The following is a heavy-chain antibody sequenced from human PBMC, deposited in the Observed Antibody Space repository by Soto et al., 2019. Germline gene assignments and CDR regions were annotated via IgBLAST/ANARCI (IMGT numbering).Heavy chain of an antibody. V-gene: IGHV1-2*04. CDR2: INPNSGGT. D-gene: IGHD4-17*01. Sequence: GASVKVSCKASGYAFTGYYMHWVRQAPGQGLEWMGWINPNSGGTNYAQKFQGWVTMTRDTSISTAYMELSRLRSDDTAVYYCARDSPDNYGDYALSLDYWGQGTLVTVSS. CDR1: GYAFTGYY. J-gene: IGHJ4*02. CDR3: ARDSPDNYGDYALSLDY.